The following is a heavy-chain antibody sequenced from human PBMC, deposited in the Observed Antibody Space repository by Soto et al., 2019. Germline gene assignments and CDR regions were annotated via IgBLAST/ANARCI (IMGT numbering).Heavy chain of an antibody. V-gene: IGHV4-59*01. CDR3: ARSRRGYSYGLFDY. J-gene: IGHJ4*01. CDR1: GDSISDYY. D-gene: IGHD5-18*01. CDR2: IYYSGST. Sequence: PSETLSLTCTVSGDSISDYYWRWIRQPPGKGLEWIGYIYYSGSTSYNPSLNSRVTISVDTSKSQVSLKLSSVTAADTAVYYCARSRRGYSYGLFDYWGHGTLVTVSS.